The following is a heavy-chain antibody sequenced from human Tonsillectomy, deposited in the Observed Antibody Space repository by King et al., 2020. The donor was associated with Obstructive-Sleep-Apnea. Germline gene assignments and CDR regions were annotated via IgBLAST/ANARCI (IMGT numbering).Heavy chain of an antibody. Sequence: QLVQSGAEVKKPGSSVKVSCKASGGTFSSYAISWVRQAPGQGLEWMGGIIPILGIANYAQKFQGRVTITADKSTSTAYMELSSLRSEDTAVYYCAREETELWFIFRAFDIWGQGTMVTVSS. D-gene: IGHD5-18*01. CDR2: IIPILGIA. CDR3: AREETELWFIFRAFDI. V-gene: IGHV1-69*04. J-gene: IGHJ3*02. CDR1: GGTFSSYA.